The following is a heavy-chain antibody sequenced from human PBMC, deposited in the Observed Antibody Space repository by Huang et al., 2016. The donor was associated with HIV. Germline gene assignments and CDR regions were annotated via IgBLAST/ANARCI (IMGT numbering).Heavy chain of an antibody. J-gene: IGHJ3*02. CDR1: GLPFNNHA. V-gene: IGHV3-30-3*01. CDR2: ISNDGSNN. D-gene: IGHD5-18*01. Sequence: QVQLVESGGGVVQPGRSLRLSCAASGLPFNNHAMHWVRQAPGKGMDWVAVISNDGSNNYYADSVKGRFTISRDSSKSTLFLHMTSLRTEDTAVYYCARAKDTWDAYDIWGQGTMVIVSS. CDR3: ARAKDTWDAYDI.